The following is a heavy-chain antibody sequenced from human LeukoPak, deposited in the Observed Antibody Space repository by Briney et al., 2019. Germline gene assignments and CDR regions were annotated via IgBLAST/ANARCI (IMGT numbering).Heavy chain of an antibody. J-gene: IGHJ6*03. V-gene: IGHV4-4*09. Sequence: SETLSLTCTVSGGSISSYYWSWIRQPPGKGLEWIGYIYTSGSTNYNPSLKSRVTISVETSKNQFSLKLSSVTAADTAVYYCARRSHSSRRTYYYYMDVWGKGTTVTVSS. CDR2: IYTSGST. D-gene: IGHD6-13*01. CDR3: ARRSHSSRRTYYYYMDV. CDR1: GGSISSYY.